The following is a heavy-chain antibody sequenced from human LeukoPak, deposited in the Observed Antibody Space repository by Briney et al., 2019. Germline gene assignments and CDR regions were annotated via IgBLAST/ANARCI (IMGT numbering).Heavy chain of an antibody. CDR3: AKSGRFGELSYFDY. Sequence: GRSLRLSCAASGFTFSSYGMHWVRQAPGKGLEWVAVISYDGSNKYYADSVKGRFTISRDNSKNTLYLQMNSLRAEDTAVYYCAKSGRFGELSYFDYWGQGTLVTVSS. D-gene: IGHD3-10*01. J-gene: IGHJ4*02. CDR1: GFTFSSYG. V-gene: IGHV3-30*18. CDR2: ISYDGSNK.